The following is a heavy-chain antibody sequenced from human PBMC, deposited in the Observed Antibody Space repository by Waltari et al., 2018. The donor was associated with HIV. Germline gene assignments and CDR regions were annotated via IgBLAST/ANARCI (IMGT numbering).Heavy chain of an antibody. CDR2: TAPFFGV. V-gene: IGHV1-69*19. CDR1: GGAFDTFA. Sequence: QAQLVQSGAETKKPGSSVTVSCQASGGAFDTFAFTWGRQAPGQGLEGSGGTAPFFGVIYAQDFNGRVTITSNPSTRTVFLELGGLRPDDTAVYFCAKSDFTELVRGQKAFDVWGQGT. J-gene: IGHJ3*01. CDR3: AKSDFTELVRGQKAFDV. D-gene: IGHD1-26*01.